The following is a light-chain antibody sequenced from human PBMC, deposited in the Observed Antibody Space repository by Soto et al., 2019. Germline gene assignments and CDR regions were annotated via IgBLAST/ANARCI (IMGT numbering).Light chain of an antibody. V-gene: IGKV3-11*01. Sequence: IVLTQSPVTLALSPGESAVLSCRASQSVSTSLAWYQHKPGQAPRLFIYDASKRAPGIPARFTGSGSGTDFTLTISSLEPEDIAVYYCQARDGWPSFGQGTKVDIK. CDR3: QARDGWPS. CDR1: QSVSTS. J-gene: IGKJ1*01. CDR2: DAS.